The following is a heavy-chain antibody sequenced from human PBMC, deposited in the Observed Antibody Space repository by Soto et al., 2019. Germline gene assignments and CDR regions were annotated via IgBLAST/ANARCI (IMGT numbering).Heavy chain of an antibody. Sequence: QVQLVESGGGVVQPGRSLRLSCAASGFTFKSYGMHWVRQAPGKGLEWVAVISYDGNNKYYADSVKGRFTISRDIPKNTLYLQLNSLRAEDTAVYYCAKDGLYKMLDYWGQGTMVTVSS. V-gene: IGHV3-30*18. D-gene: IGHD1-1*01. J-gene: IGHJ4*02. CDR2: ISYDGNNK. CDR1: GFTFKSYG. CDR3: AKDGLYKMLDY.